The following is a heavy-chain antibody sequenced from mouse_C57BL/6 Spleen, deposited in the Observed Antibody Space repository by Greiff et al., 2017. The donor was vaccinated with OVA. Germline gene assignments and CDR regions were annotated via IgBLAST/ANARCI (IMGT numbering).Heavy chain of an antibody. CDR1: GYAFTNYL. J-gene: IGHJ3*01. V-gene: IGHV1-54*01. D-gene: IGHD2-3*01. Sequence: QVQLKQSGAELVRPGTSVKVSCKASGYAFTNYLIEWVKQRPGQGLEWIGVINPGSGGTNYNEKFKGKATLTADKSSSTAYMQLSSLTSEDSAVYFCARGGYDGYYVYWGQGTLVTVSA. CDR2: INPGSGGT. CDR3: ARGGYDGYYVY.